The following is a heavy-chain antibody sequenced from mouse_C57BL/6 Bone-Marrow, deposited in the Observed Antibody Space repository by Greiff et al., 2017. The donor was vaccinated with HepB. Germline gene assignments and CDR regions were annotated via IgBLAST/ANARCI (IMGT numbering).Heavy chain of an antibody. D-gene: IGHD1-1*01. CDR1: GFTFSSYG. Sequence: EVKLMESGGDLVKPGGSLKLSCAASGFTFSSYGMSWVRQTPDKRLEWVATISSGGSYTYYPDSVKGRFTISRDNAKNTLYLQMSSLKSEDTAMYYCARLNYYGSRARYAMDYWGQGTSVTVSS. CDR2: ISSGGSYT. CDR3: ARLNYYGSRARYAMDY. V-gene: IGHV5-6*01. J-gene: IGHJ4*01.